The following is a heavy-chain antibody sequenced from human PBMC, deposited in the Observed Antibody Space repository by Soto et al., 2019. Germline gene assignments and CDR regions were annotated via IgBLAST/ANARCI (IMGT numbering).Heavy chain of an antibody. J-gene: IGHJ4*02. CDR3: ARGPSFYFDY. CDR2: ISYDGSNK. V-gene: IGHV3-30-3*01. Sequence: GGSLRLSCAASGFTFSSYAMHWVRQAPGKGLEWVAVISYDGSNKYYADSVKGRFTISRDNSKNTLYLQMNSLRAEDTAVYYCARGPSFYFDYWGQGTLVTVSS. CDR1: GFTFSSYA.